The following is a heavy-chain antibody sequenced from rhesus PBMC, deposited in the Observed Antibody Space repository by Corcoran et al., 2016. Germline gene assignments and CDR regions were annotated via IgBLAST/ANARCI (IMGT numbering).Heavy chain of an antibody. CDR2: ISYTGGST. D-gene: IGHD6-25*01. CDR1: GFSFSDYY. CDR3: ARESWGYSGSWNFGY. V-gene: IGHV3S18*01. J-gene: IGHJ4*01. Sequence: EVQLVESGGGLAKPGGSLRLSCAASGFSFSDYYMYWVRQAPGKWLEWVSGISYTGGSTYYADSVKGRFTISRENAKNTLYLQMDSLRAEDTAVYYCARESWGYSGSWNFGYWGQGVLVTVSS.